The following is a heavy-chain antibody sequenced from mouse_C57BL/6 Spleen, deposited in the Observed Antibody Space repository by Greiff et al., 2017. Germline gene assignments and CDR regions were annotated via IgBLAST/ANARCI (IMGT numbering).Heavy chain of an antibody. Sequence: VQLQQPGAELVKPGASVKLSCKASGYTFTSYWMHWVKQRPGQGLEWIGMIHPNSGSTNYNEKFKSKATLTVDKSSSTAYMQLSSLTSEDSAVYYCARERGLRHYYAMDYWGQGTSVTVSS. CDR3: ARERGLRHYYAMDY. V-gene: IGHV1-64*01. J-gene: IGHJ4*01. CDR1: GYTFTSYW. D-gene: IGHD2-4*01. CDR2: IHPNSGST.